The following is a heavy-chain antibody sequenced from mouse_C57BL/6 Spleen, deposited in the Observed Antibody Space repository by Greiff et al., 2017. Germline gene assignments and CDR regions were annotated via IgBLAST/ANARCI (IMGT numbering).Heavy chain of an antibody. J-gene: IGHJ4*01. CDR2: IHPNSGST. Sequence: QVQLQQPGAELVKPGASVKLSCKASGYTFPCYWMHWVKQRPGQGLEWIGMIHPNSGSTNYNEKFKSKATLTVDKSSSTAYMQLSSLTSEDSAVYYCASRYYGSDYAMDYWGQGTSVTVSS. V-gene: IGHV1-64*01. CDR1: GYTFPCYW. D-gene: IGHD1-1*01. CDR3: ASRYYGSDYAMDY.